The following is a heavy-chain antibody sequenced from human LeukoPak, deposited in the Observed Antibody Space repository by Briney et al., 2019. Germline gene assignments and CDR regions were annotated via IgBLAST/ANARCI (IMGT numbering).Heavy chain of an antibody. CDR2: INGDGVSI. D-gene: IGHD1-26*01. CDR1: GFTFANYW. V-gene: IGHV3-74*01. CDR3: AKDGPWERVDFDY. J-gene: IGHJ4*02. Sequence: GGSLRLSCAASGFTFANYWIHWVRQVPGKGLVWVSRINGDGVSIDYADSVKGRFTISRDNAKNTVYLQMSSLRVEDTAVYYCAKDGPWERVDFDYWGQGTLVTVSS.